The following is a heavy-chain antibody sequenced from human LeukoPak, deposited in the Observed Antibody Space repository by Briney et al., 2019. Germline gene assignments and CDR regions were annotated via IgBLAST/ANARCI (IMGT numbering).Heavy chain of an antibody. CDR1: VFSLNAYC. D-gene: IGHD5-12*01. J-gene: IGHJ4*02. Sequence: GGSLRLSCGASVFSLNAYCIAWVRQAPGTGLEGVANINPAGSETFHVDPVKGRFSISRHHAKNLVYLQMNRLRAEDTAVYYCATFGLVAALDLWGQGTLVTVSS. CDR3: ATFGLVAALDL. CDR2: INPAGSET. V-gene: IGHV3-7*01.